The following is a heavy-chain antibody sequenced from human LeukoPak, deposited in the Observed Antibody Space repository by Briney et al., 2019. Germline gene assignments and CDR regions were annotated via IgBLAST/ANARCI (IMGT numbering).Heavy chain of an antibody. D-gene: IGHD2-21*01. J-gene: IGHJ5*02. CDR3: AKDPAGGGGPPRLFDP. V-gene: IGHV3-23*01. CDR1: GFTFRSSA. Sequence: GGSLRLSCVASGFTFRSSAMTWVRQAPGKGLEWVSVIDGSSRMTYYADSVKGRFTISRDNSKNTLYLQMDSLRAEDTAVYYCAKDPAGGGGPPRLFDPWGQGTLVTVSS. CDR2: IDGSSRMT.